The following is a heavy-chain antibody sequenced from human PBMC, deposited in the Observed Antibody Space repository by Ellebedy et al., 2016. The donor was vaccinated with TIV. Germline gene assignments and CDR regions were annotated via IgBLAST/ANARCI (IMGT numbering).Heavy chain of an antibody. CDR2: ISSSSSYT. CDR3: ARVGGGGDYFDY. V-gene: IGHV3-11*06. D-gene: IGHD4-23*01. J-gene: IGHJ4*02. Sequence: GESLKISCAASGFTFKNYWMTWVRQAPGKGLEWVSYISSSSSYTNYADSVKGRFTISRDNAKNSLYLQMNSLRAEDTAVYYCARVGGGGDYFDYWGQGTLVTVSS. CDR1: GFTFKNYW.